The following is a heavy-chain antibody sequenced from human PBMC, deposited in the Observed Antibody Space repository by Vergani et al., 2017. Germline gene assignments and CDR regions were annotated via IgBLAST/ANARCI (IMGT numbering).Heavy chain of an antibody. CDR1: GDSIPSGAHY. CDR2: IFHSGGS. V-gene: IGHV4-31*03. Sequence: QVQLQESGPGLVKPSQTLSLTCTVSGDSIPSGAHYWSWIRQHPGKGLEWIGYIFHSGGSYYNPSLESRVSISVDTSKNEFSLSVTSVTAADASVYYCAREATLAYYYMDVWGKGTTVTVSS. CDR3: AREATLAYYYMDV. J-gene: IGHJ6*03.